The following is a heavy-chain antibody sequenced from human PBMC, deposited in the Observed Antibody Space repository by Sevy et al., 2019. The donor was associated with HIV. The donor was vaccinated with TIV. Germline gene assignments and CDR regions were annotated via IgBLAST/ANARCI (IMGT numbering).Heavy chain of an antibody. CDR2: ISSNGGST. CDR1: GFTFSSYA. J-gene: IGHJ6*02. V-gene: IGHV3-64D*06. CDR3: VKDSFDDFGGYYGMDV. Sequence: GGSLRLSCSASGFTFSSYAMHWVRQAPGKGLEYVSAISSNGGSTYYADSVKGRFTISRDNSKNTLYLQMSSLRAEDTAVYYCVKDSFDDFGGYYGMDVWGQGTTVTVSS. D-gene: IGHD3-16*01.